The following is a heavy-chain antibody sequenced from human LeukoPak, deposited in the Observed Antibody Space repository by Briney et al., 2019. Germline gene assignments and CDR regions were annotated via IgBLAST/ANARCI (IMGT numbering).Heavy chain of an antibody. CDR1: DYSISSGYGYY. V-gene: IGHV4-38-2*02. CDR3: ATLVSTRYYFDY. D-gene: IGHD5/OR15-5a*01. Sequence: PSETLSLTCTVSDYSISSGYGYYWGWIRQPPGKGLEWIGNIYHSGITYYNHFNSSLKSRVTISMDTSKNQFSLRLTSVTAADTAVYFCATLVSTRYYFDYWGQGTLVTVSS. CDR2: IYHSGIT. J-gene: IGHJ4*02.